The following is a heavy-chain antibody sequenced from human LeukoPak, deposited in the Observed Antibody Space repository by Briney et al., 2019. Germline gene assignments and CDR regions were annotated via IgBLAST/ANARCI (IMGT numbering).Heavy chain of an antibody. CDR2: IRYDGSNK. V-gene: IGHV3-30*02. CDR3: ASNRDIVVVPAAIAY. CDR1: GFTFSSYG. J-gene: IGHJ4*02. D-gene: IGHD2-2*01. Sequence: GGSLRLSCAASGFTFSSYGMHWVRQAPGKGLEWVAFIRYDGSNKYYADSVKGRFTISRDNSKNTLYLQMNSLRAEDTAVYYCASNRDIVVVPAAIAYWGQGTLVTVSS.